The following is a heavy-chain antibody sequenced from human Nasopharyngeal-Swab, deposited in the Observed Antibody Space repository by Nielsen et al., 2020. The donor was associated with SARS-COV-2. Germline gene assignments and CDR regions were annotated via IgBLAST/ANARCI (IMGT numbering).Heavy chain of an antibody. D-gene: IGHD3-10*01. CDR3: ARDQVRDKTNDY. CDR2: IIPIFGTA. Sequence: SVKVSCKASGGTFSSYAISWVRQAPRQGLEWMGGIIPIFGTANYAQKFQGKVTITADESTSTAYMELSSLRSEDTAVYYCARDQVRDKTNDYWGQGTLVTVSS. V-gene: IGHV1-69*13. CDR1: GGTFSSYA. J-gene: IGHJ4*02.